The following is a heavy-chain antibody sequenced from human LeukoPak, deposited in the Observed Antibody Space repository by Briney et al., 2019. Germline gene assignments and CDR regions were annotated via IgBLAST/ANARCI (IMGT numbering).Heavy chain of an antibody. V-gene: IGHV3-74*01. CDR1: GFTFSSYW. D-gene: IGHD6-19*01. J-gene: IGHJ4*02. Sequence: GGSLRLSCAASGFTFSSYWMHWVRQAPGKGLVWVSRINSDGSSTSYADSVKGRFTISRDNAKNTLYLQMNSLRAEDTAVYYCARDRREQWLAREGLDYWGQGTLVTVSS. CDR3: ARDRREQWLAREGLDY. CDR2: INSDGSST.